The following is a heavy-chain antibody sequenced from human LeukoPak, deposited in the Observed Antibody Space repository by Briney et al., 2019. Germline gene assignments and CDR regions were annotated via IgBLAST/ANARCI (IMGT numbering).Heavy chain of an antibody. J-gene: IGHJ4*02. Sequence: ASVKVSCKASGYTFTGYFIHWVRQAPGQGLEWMGWINPNSGGTNYAQKFQGRVTMTRDTPISTAYMELSRLRSDDTAGYYCGRDERYDSSGYPFDYWGQGTLVTVSS. V-gene: IGHV1-2*02. CDR3: GRDERYDSSGYPFDY. CDR1: GYTFTGYF. D-gene: IGHD3-22*01. CDR2: INPNSGGT.